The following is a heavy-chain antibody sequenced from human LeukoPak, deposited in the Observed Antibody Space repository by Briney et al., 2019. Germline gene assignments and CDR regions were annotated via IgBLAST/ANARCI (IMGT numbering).Heavy chain of an antibody. V-gene: IGHV4-59*08. D-gene: IGHD3-22*01. CDR3: ARAHENYYDSSGLDFDY. Sequence: SETLSLTCTVSGGSISSYYWSWIRQPPGKGLEWIGYIYYSGSTNYNPSLKSRVTISVDTSKNQFSLKLSSVTAADTAVYYCARAHENYYDSSGLDFDYWGQGTLVTVSS. CDR2: IYYSGST. CDR1: GGSISSYY. J-gene: IGHJ4*02.